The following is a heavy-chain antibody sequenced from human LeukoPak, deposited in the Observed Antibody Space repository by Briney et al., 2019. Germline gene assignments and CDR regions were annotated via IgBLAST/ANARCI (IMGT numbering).Heavy chain of an antibody. Sequence: KPGGSLRLSCAASGFTFSNAWMSWVRQAPGKGLEWVGRIKSKTDGGTTDYAAPVKGRFTISRGDSKNTLYLQMNSLKTEDTAVYYCTTLLLNYYGSGTSYYYYYGMDVWGQGTTVTVSS. J-gene: IGHJ6*02. D-gene: IGHD3-10*01. CDR2: IKSKTDGGTT. CDR1: GFTFSNAW. CDR3: TTLLLNYYGSGTSYYYYYGMDV. V-gene: IGHV3-15*01.